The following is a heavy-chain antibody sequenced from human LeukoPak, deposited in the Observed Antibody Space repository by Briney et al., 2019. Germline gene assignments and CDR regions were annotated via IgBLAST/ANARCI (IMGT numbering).Heavy chain of an antibody. Sequence: GSLRLSCTASGLTFSDYGMHWVRQPPGKGLEWVAIIWYDGSNKTYEDSVKGRFTISRDNSKNTLYLQMNSLRAEDTAVYYCARGVDYYENSGTIDYWGQGTLVTVSS. V-gene: IGHV3-33*01. CDR2: IWYDGSNK. D-gene: IGHD3-22*01. J-gene: IGHJ4*02. CDR1: GLTFSDYG. CDR3: ARGVDYYENSGTIDY.